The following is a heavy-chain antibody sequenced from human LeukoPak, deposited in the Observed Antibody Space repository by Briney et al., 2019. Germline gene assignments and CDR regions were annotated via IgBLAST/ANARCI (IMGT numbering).Heavy chain of an antibody. D-gene: IGHD4-23*01. V-gene: IGHV4-59*01. Sequence: IPSETLSLTCTVSGGSISSYYWSWIRQPPGKGLEWIGYIYYSGSTNYNPSLKSRVTISVDTSKNQFSLKLSSVTAADTAVYYCAKSRSYGGNSYFDYWGQGTLVTVSS. CDR2: IYYSGST. CDR1: GGSISSYY. CDR3: AKSRSYGGNSYFDY. J-gene: IGHJ4*02.